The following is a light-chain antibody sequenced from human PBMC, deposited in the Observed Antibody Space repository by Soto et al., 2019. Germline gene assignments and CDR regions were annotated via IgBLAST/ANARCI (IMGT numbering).Light chain of an antibody. V-gene: IGKV3-11*01. CDR2: DVS. CDR1: QSVGNF. J-gene: IGKJ4*01. Sequence: EVVLTQSPATLSLSPRARATLSGRASQSVGNFLDWYQQKPGQAPRLLIYDVSNRATGIPARFGGSGSGTDFTLTIRKLEPEDFAVYYCQHRANWPPSVTFGGGTRV. CDR3: QHRANWPPSVT.